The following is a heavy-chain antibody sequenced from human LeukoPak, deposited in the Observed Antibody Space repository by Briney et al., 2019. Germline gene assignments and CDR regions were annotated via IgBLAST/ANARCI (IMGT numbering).Heavy chain of an antibody. CDR3: VKGSSSSRPYYFDY. D-gene: IGHD6-6*01. Sequence: GGSLRLSCAASGFTFSSYAMSWVRQAPGKGLEWVSAISGSGGNTYYADSVKGRFTISRDNSKNTLYLQMNSLRAEDTAVYYCVKGSSSSRPYYFDYWGQGTLVTVSS. CDR2: ISGSGGNT. V-gene: IGHV3-23*01. CDR1: GFTFSSYA. J-gene: IGHJ4*02.